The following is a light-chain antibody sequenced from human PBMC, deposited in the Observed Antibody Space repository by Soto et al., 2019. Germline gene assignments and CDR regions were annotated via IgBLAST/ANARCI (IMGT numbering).Light chain of an antibody. Sequence: EIVMTQSPATLSVSPGERATLSCRASQSVSSNLAWYQQKPGQAPRLLIYGASTRATGIPARFSGWGSGTEFTLTISSLQSEDFAVYYCQQYNNWPPAFGQGTKVEIK. V-gene: IGKV3-15*01. CDR3: QQYNNWPPA. J-gene: IGKJ1*01. CDR1: QSVSSN. CDR2: GAS.